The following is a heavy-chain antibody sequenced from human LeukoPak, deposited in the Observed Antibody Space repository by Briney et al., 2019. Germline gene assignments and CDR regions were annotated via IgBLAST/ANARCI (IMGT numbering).Heavy chain of an antibody. V-gene: IGHV3-73*01. CDR2: IRSKPQSYAT. J-gene: IGHJ4*01. CDR3: TRVGPSTVVDY. Sequence: PRGSLRLSCAASGFTFSDSAIHWVRQASGKGLEWVGRIRSKPQSYATAYDESLKGRFTISRDDSKNTAYLQMSSLKIEDTAVYYCTRVGPSTVVDYWGHRTQVTVSS. CDR1: GFTFSDSA. D-gene: IGHD1-26*01.